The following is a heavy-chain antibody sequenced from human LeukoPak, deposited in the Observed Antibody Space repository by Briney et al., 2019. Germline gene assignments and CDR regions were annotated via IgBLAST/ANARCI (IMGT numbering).Heavy chain of an antibody. J-gene: IGHJ4*02. V-gene: IGHV4-59*08. D-gene: IGHD6-13*01. Sequence: SETLSLTCTVSGGSISSYYWSWLRQPPGKGLEWIGYIYYSGSINYNPSLKSRVTISVDTSKNQFSLKLSSVTAADTAVYYCARQHGYYYFDYWGQGTLVTVSS. CDR2: IYYSGSI. CDR3: ARQHGYYYFDY. CDR1: GGSISSYY.